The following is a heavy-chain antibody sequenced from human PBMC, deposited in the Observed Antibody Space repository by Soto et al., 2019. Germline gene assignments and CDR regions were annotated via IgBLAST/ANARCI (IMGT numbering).Heavy chain of an antibody. CDR2: IRSKANSYAT. J-gene: IGHJ6*02. D-gene: IGHD3-10*01. CDR3: TRLHLRGDYYYGMDV. V-gene: IGHV3-73*01. Sequence: GGSLRLSCAASGFTFSGSAMHWVRQASGKGLEWVGRIRSKANSYATAYAASVKGRFTISRDDSKNTAYLQMNSLKTEDTAVYYCTRLHLRGDYYYGMDVWGQGTTVTVSS. CDR1: GFTFSGSA.